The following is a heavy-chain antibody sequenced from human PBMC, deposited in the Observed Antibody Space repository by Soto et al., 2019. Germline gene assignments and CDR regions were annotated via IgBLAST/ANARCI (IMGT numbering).Heavy chain of an antibody. CDR1: GFTFSSYA. Sequence: GGSLRLSCAASGFTFSSYAMHWVRQAPGKGLEWVAVISYDGSNKYYADSVKGRFTISRDNSKNTLYLQMNSLRAEDTAVYYCARDRLSSGWPQKNYYYYGMDVWGQGTTVTVSS. J-gene: IGHJ6*02. CDR2: ISYDGSNK. D-gene: IGHD6-19*01. CDR3: ARDRLSSGWPQKNYYYYGMDV. V-gene: IGHV3-30-3*01.